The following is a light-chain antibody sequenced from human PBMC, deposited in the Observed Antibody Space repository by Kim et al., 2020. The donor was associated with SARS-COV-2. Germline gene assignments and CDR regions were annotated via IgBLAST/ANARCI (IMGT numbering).Light chain of an antibody. CDR3: QQYNISPWT. Sequence: PGESATLSCKASQLTATYLAWYQHRPAQAPRLLIHDVSIWSSGVPDRPTGSVSGTDSTLTISRLEPEDSAVYYCQQYNISPWTLG. V-gene: IGKV3D-20*02. CDR1: QLTATY. J-gene: IGKJ1*01. CDR2: DVS.